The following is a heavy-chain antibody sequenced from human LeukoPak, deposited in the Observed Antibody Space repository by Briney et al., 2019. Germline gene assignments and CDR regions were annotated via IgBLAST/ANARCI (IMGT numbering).Heavy chain of an antibody. CDR2: ISGSGVHT. CDR1: GFIFNNYV. D-gene: IGHD3-22*01. J-gene: IGHJ4*02. CDR3: TRSYYYDSSGYRNDY. Sequence: PGGSLRLSCAASGFIFNNYVMNWVRQAPGKGLEWVSSISGSGVHTYYADSVKGRFTISRDNSKNTLYLQMNSLRAEDTAMYYCTRSYYYDSSGYRNDYWGQGTLVTVSS. V-gene: IGHV3-23*01.